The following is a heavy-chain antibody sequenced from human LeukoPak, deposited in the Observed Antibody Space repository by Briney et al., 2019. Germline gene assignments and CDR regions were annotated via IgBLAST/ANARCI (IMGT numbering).Heavy chain of an antibody. Sequence: SETLSLTCTVSGGSISNNNYYWGWIRQPPGKGLEWLGSVYYGGSTYYNPSLQSRVTISVDTSKNQFSLKLSSVTAADTAVYYCARPGGYCGGDCYSNPDVWGQGTTVTVSS. D-gene: IGHD2-21*02. CDR1: GGSISNNNYY. V-gene: IGHV4-39*01. CDR2: VYYGGST. CDR3: ARPGGYCGGDCYSNPDV. J-gene: IGHJ6*02.